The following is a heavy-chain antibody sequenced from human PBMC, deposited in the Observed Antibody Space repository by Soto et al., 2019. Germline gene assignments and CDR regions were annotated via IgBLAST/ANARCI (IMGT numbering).Heavy chain of an antibody. V-gene: IGHV3-30-3*01. CDR2: ISYDGSNK. CDR3: ARDRGHYGDYGGIDY. J-gene: IGHJ4*02. CDR1: GFTFSSYA. Sequence: QVQLVESGGGVVQPGRSLRLSCAASGFTFSSYAMHWVRQAPGKGLEWVAVISYDGSNKYYADSVKGRFTISRDNSKNTLYLQMNRLRAEDTAVYYCARDRGHYGDYGGIDYWGQGTLVTVSS. D-gene: IGHD4-17*01.